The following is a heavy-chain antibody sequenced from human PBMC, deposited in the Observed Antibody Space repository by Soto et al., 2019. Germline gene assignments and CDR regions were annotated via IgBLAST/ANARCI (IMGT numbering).Heavy chain of an antibody. J-gene: IGHJ4*02. CDR2: ISYDGSNK. V-gene: IGHV3-30*18. D-gene: IGHD3-10*01. CDR1: GFTFSSYG. CDR3: AKERRITMVRGPGTPNY. Sequence: HPGGSLRLSCAASGFTFSSYGMHWVRQAPGKGLEWVAVISYDGSNKYYADSVKGRFTISRDNSKNTLYLQMNSLRAEDTAVYYSAKERRITMVRGPGTPNYWGQGTLVTVSS.